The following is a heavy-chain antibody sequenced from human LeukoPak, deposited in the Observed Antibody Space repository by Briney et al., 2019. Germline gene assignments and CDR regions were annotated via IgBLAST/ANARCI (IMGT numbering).Heavy chain of an antibody. D-gene: IGHD1-7*01. CDR1: GYTFTSYG. CDR3: ASARGSYNWNYHWFDP. Sequence: GASVKVSCKASGYTFTSYGISWVRQAPGQGLEWMGWNSAYNGNTNYAQKLQGRVTMTTDTSTSTAYMELRSLRSDDTAVCYCASARGSYNWNYHWFDPWGQGTLVTVSS. J-gene: IGHJ5*02. CDR2: NSAYNGNT. V-gene: IGHV1-18*01.